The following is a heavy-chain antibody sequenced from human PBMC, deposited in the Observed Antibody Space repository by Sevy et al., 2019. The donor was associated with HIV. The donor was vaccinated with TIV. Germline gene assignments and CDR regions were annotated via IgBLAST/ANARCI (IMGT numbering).Heavy chain of an antibody. J-gene: IGHJ4*02. CDR3: VKEGRDDFTPYLDF. CDR1: GFTFGGYM. D-gene: IGHD3-10*01. Sequence: WGSLRLSCAGSGFTFGGYMMNWVRQAPGRGLEWVARVSRNGGTPEYADSAKGRFTISRDNSKNTVYLQLKELRAEDTALYYCVKEGRDDFTPYLDFWGQGILVTVSS. V-gene: IGHV3-23*01. CDR2: VSRNGGTP.